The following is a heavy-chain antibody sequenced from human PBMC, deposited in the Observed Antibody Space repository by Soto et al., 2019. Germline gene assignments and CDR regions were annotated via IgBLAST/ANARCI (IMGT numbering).Heavy chain of an antibody. CDR1: GYTFTSYG. D-gene: IGHD6-6*01. CDR3: AGSSSSVDYFDY. Sequence: ASVKVSCKASGYTFTSYGISWVRQARGQRLEWIGRIVVGSGNTNYAQKFQERVTITRDMSTSTAYMELSSLRSEDTAVYYCAGSSSSVDYFDYWGQGTLVTVSS. J-gene: IGHJ4*02. V-gene: IGHV1-58*02. CDR2: IVVGSGNT.